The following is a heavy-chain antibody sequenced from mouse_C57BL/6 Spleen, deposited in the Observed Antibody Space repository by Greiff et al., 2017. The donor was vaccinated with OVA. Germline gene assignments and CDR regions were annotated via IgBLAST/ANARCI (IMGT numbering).Heavy chain of an antibody. CDR2: INPNNGGT. CDR3: ARGYYNYFDY. Sequence: EVKLVESGPELVKPGASVKMSCKASGYTFTDYNMHWVKQSHGKSLEWIGYINPNNGGTSYNQKFKGKATLTVNKSSSTAYMELRSLTSEDSAVYYCARGYYNYFDYWGQGTTLTVSS. V-gene: IGHV1-22*01. D-gene: IGHD2-12*01. J-gene: IGHJ2*01. CDR1: GYTFTDYN.